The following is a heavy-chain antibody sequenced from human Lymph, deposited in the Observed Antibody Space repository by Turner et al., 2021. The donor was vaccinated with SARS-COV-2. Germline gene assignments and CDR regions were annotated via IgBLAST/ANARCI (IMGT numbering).Heavy chain of an antibody. CDR1: GCLFTNST. CDR3: ANLYPTVSWEFPYGMDV. D-gene: IGHD3-16*01. CDR2: ISGSGGST. V-gene: IGHV3-23*01. J-gene: IGHJ6*02. Sequence: VKLFGSGRGLCPPGGILRISSSTSGCLFTNSTIIWVRQAQGKGLVWISTISGSGGSTYYAAAVKGPFIISRDNSKNTLYLQMNSRRDEDTAVYYFANLYPTVSWEFPYGMDVWGQGTTVTVSS.